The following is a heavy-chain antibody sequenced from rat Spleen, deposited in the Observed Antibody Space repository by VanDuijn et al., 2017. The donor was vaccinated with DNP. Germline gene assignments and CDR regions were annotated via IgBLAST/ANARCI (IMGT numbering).Heavy chain of an antibody. CDR1: GFTFNNYW. V-gene: IGHV5-31*01. D-gene: IGHD1-11*01. J-gene: IGHJ3*01. Sequence: EVQLVESGGDLVQPGGSLKLSCVASGFTFNNYWMTWIRQVPGKGLEWVASITTSGDSTSSPDSVRGRFTISRDNSKSNLYLQMDSLRSEDTATYYCVTGVYGGYEDWFAYWGQGTLVTVSS. CDR2: ITTSGDST. CDR3: VTGVYGGYEDWFAY.